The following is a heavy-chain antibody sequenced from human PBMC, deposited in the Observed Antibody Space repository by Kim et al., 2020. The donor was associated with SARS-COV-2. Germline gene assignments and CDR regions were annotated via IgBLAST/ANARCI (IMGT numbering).Heavy chain of an antibody. J-gene: IGHJ6*02. D-gene: IGHD2-21*01. CDR1: GYTFSSYA. Sequence: GGSLRLSCTGSGYTFSSYAMSWVRQTPGKGLEWVSSISGSGSSTYYADSVKGRFTISRDNSKNTLHLQMNSLGAEDTALYYCARFPYCGSDCFSWDSHGMDVWGQGTTVTVSS. CDR2: ISGSGSST. V-gene: IGHV3-23*01. CDR3: ARFPYCGSDCFSWDSHGMDV.